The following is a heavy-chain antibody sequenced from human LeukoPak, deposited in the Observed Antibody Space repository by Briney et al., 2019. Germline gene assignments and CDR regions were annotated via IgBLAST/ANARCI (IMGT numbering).Heavy chain of an antibody. V-gene: IGHV4-61*02. Sequence: SQTLSLTCTVSGDSISRSSYYWSWIRQPAGKGLEWFGRIYTSGSTNYNPALKSRVTISVDTSNNQFSLKLSSVTAADTAVYYCASEMSFLFDPWGQGTLVIVSS. J-gene: IGHJ5*02. CDR1: GDSISRSSYY. CDR3: ASEMSFLFDP. CDR2: IYTSGST.